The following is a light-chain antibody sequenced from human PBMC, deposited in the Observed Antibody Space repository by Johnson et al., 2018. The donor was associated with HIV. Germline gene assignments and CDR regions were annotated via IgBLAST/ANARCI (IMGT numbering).Light chain of an antibody. CDR1: SSNIGNNY. J-gene: IGLJ1*01. V-gene: IGLV1-51*02. CDR2: ENN. Sequence: SVLTQPPSVSAAPGQKVTISCSGSSSNIGNNYVSWYQQLPGTAPKLLIYENNKRPSGIPDRFSGSKSGTSATLGITGLQTGDEADYYCGTWDSSLSAAGNVFGTGTKVTAL. CDR3: GTWDSSLSAAGNV.